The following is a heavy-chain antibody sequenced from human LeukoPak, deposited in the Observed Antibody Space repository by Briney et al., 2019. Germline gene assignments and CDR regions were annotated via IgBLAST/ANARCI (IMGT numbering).Heavy chain of an antibody. D-gene: IGHD3-10*02. V-gene: IGHV3-23*01. CDR1: GFTFSAYP. Sequence: GGSLRLSCAASGFTFSAYPMTWVRQAPGQGLEWVSSIGSDNKPHYSETVKSRFPISRDNSKSMLLQPLNSLRAEDTAPYYCAGELHYYVAMDVWGQGTTVTVSS. J-gene: IGHJ6*02. CDR3: AGELHYYVAMDV. CDR2: IGSDNKP.